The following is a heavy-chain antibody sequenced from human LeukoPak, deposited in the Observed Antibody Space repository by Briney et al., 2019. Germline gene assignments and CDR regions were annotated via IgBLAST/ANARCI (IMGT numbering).Heavy chain of an antibody. CDR3: ARDARDGYGGNPFNY. Sequence: GGSLRPSYAASGFTFSSYSMNWVRQAPGKGLWWASSISSSSSYIYYADSVKGRFTISRENSKNTLYLQMNSLRAEDTAVYYCARDARDGYGGNPFNYWGQGTLVTVSS. CDR2: ISSSSSYI. V-gene: IGHV3-21*01. D-gene: IGHD4-23*01. CDR1: GFTFSSYS. J-gene: IGHJ4*02.